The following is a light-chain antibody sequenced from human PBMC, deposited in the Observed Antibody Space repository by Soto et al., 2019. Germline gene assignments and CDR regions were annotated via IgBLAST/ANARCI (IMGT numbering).Light chain of an antibody. V-gene: IGLV1-51*01. CDR3: ATWDTNLSAV. CDR2: GND. J-gene: IGLJ3*02. CDR1: TSNIGHNY. Sequence: QSVLTQPPSVSAAPGQTVTISCSGGTSNIGHNYVSWYQQLPGTAPTLLIYGNDKRPSGIPDRFSGSKSGTSATLAITGLQTGDEADYYCATWDTNLSAVFGGGTNSPS.